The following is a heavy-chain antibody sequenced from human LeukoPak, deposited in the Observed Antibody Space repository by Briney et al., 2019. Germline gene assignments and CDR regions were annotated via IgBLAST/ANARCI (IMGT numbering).Heavy chain of an antibody. Sequence: SVKVSCKASGGTFSSYAISWVRQAPGQGLEWMGRIIPLFGVTNYAQRFHGRVTLTADKSTNTVYMQLTSLRFEDTAVFYCASRAYCSGHTCPSDAFDIWGQGTMVTVSS. CDR1: GGTFSSYA. CDR2: IIPLFGVT. D-gene: IGHD2-21*01. V-gene: IGHV1-69*04. CDR3: ASRAYCSGHTCPSDAFDI. J-gene: IGHJ3*02.